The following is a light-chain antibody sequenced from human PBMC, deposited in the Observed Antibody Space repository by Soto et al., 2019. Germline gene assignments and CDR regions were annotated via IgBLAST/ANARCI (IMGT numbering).Light chain of an antibody. CDR3: SSYTSSSTVV. CDR2: EVS. CDR1: SSDVGGYNY. J-gene: IGLJ2*01. V-gene: IGLV2-14*01. Sequence: QSVLTQPASVSGSPGQSITISCTGTSSDVGGYNYVSWYQQHPGKAPKLMIYEVSNRPSGVSNRFSGSKSGNTASLTISGPQAEDEADYYCSSYTSSSTVVFGGGTKVTV.